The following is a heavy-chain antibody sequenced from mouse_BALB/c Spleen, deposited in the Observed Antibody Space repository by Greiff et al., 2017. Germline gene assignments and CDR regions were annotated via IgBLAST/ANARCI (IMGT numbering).Heavy chain of an antibody. CDR2: IDPENGNT. CDR1: GFNIKDYY. Sequence: VQLQQSGAELVRSGASVKLSCTASGFNIKDYYMHWVKQRPEQGLEWIGWIDPENGNTIYDPKFQGKASITADTSSNTAYLQLSSLTSEDTAVYYCASTTTWFAYWGQGTLVTVSA. J-gene: IGHJ3*01. CDR3: ASTTTWFAY. D-gene: IGHD1-1*01. V-gene: IGHV14-1*02.